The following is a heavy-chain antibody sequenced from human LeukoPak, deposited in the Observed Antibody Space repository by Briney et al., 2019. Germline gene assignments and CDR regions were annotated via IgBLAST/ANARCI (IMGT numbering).Heavy chain of an antibody. CDR1: GFTFSSYW. Sequence: PGGSLRLSCAASGFTFSSYWMSWVRQAPGKGLEWVANIKQDGSEKYYVDSVKGRFTISRDNAMNSLYLQMNSLRAEDTAVYYCARDPYYYDRSGQDYWRRKTLVTVSS. CDR3: ARDPYYYDRSGQDY. J-gene: IGHJ4*02. CDR2: IKQDGSEK. V-gene: IGHV3-7*01. D-gene: IGHD3-22*01.